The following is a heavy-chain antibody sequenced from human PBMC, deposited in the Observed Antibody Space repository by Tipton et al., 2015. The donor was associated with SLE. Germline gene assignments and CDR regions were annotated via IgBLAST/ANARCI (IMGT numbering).Heavy chain of an antibody. V-gene: IGHV1-2*06. CDR3: ARDDSSGYPDAFDI. CDR2: INPNSGGT. Sequence: QLVQSGAEVKKPGASVKVSCKASGYTFTSYGIGWVRQAPGQGLEWMGRINPNSGGTNYAQKFQGRVTMTRDTSISTAYMELSRLRSDDTAVYYCARDDSSGYPDAFDIWGQGTMVTVSS. D-gene: IGHD3-22*01. CDR1: GYTFTSYG. J-gene: IGHJ3*02.